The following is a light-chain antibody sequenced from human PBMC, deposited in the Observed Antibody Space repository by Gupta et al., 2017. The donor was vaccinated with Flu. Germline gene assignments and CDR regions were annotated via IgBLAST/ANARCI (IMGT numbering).Light chain of an antibody. V-gene: IGKV3-20*01. Sequence: ERTPLSSRASKTLSSSFLGWYQQKPGQAPRFLIYGASNRAAGLPDRFSGSGSGTDFTLTISRLEPDDFAVYFCQQYGSSPRTFGQGTTVEIK. J-gene: IGKJ1*01. CDR2: GAS. CDR3: QQYGSSPRT. CDR1: KTLSSSF.